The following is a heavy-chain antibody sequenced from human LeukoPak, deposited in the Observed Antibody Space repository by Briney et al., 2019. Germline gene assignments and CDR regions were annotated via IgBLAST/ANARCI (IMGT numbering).Heavy chain of an antibody. Sequence: PSETLSLTCTVSGGSISTYYWTWIRQPPGKGLEWIGFSHYSGSTNYNPSLKSRVTISVDTSKNQFSLKLNSVTAADTAVYYCARAPRGESDAASGFYGVDVWGQGNTVTVSS. D-gene: IGHD3-22*01. CDR2: SHYSGST. J-gene: IGHJ6*02. CDR3: ARAPRGESDAASGFYGVDV. V-gene: IGHV4-59*01. CDR1: GGSISTYY.